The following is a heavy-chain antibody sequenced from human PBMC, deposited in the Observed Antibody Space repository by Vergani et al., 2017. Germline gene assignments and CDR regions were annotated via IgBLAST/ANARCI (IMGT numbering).Heavy chain of an antibody. V-gene: IGHV3-23*01. Sequence: EVQLLESGGSLKQPGGSLRLSCAASGFTFSSYAMSWVRQAPGKGLEWVSAISGSGGSTYYADSVKGRFTISRDNSKNTLYLQMNSLRAEDTAVYYCAKDKMGAWRARNWYFELWGRGTLVTVSS. J-gene: IGHJ2*01. D-gene: IGHD3-16*01. CDR1: GFTFSSYA. CDR2: ISGSGGST. CDR3: AKDKMGAWRARNWYFEL.